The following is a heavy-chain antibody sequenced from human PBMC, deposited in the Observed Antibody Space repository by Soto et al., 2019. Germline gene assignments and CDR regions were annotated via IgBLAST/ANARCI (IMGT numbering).Heavy chain of an antibody. Sequence: PSETLSLTCAVYGGSFSGYYWSWIRQPPGKGLEWIGEINHSGSTNYNPSLKSRVTISVDTSKNQVSLKLSSVTAADTAVYYCARVLAGYYDFWSGYYHNWFDPWGQGTLVTVSS. CDR1: GGSFSGYY. V-gene: IGHV4-34*01. D-gene: IGHD3-3*01. CDR2: INHSGST. J-gene: IGHJ5*02. CDR3: ARVLAGYYDFWSGYYHNWFDP.